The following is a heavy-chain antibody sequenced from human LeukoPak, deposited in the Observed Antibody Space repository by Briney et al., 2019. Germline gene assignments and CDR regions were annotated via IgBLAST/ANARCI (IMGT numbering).Heavy chain of an antibody. CDR3: ARSSGWYRGYFDY. J-gene: IGHJ4*02. CDR2: INHSGST. Sequence: SETLSLSCAVYGGSFSGYYWSWIRQPPGKGLEWIGEINHSGSTNYNPSLKSRVTISVDTSKNQFSLKLSSVTAADTAVYYCARSSGWYRGYFDYWGQGTLVTVSS. D-gene: IGHD6-19*01. CDR1: GGSFSGYY. V-gene: IGHV4-34*01.